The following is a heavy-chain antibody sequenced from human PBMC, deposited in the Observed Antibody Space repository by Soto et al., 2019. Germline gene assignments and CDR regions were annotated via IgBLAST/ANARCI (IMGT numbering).Heavy chain of an antibody. CDR3: ARGADIEGATQADY. V-gene: IGHV3-7*01. CDR2: IKQDGSEK. Sequence: GGSLRLSCAASGFTFSSYWMSWVRQAPGKGLEWVANIKQDGSEKYYVDSVKGRFTISRDNAKNSLYLQMNSLRAEDTAVYYCARGADIEGATQADYWGQGTLVTVSS. CDR1: GFTFSSYW. D-gene: IGHD1-26*01. J-gene: IGHJ4*02.